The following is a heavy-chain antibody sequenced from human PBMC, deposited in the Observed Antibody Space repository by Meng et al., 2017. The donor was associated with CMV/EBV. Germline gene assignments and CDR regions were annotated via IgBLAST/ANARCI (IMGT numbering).Heavy chain of an antibody. V-gene: IGHV4-30-4*08. CDR3: ARVRVETYYYDSSGYYFDY. CDR2: IYYSGST. J-gene: IGHJ4*02. CDR1: GGSISSGDYY. D-gene: IGHD3-22*01. Sequence: LRLSCTVSGGSISSGDYYWSWIRQPPGKGLEWIGYIYYSGSTYYNPSLKSRVTISVDTSKNQFSLKLSYVTAADTAAYYCARVRVETYYYDSSGYYFDYWGQGTLVTVSS.